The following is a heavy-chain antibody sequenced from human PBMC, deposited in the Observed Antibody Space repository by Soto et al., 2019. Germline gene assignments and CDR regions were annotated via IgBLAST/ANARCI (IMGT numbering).Heavy chain of an antibody. CDR2: LSGSGTST. CDR1: GFSFVNYA. V-gene: IGHV3-23*01. D-gene: IGHD5-12*01. CDR3: ARNGGYDEGYFDY. J-gene: IGHJ4*02. Sequence: GGSLRLSCAASGFSFVNYAMNWVRQAPGKGLEWVSGLSGSGTSTYYADSVKGRFTISRDNSRDTLFLQMSSLTADDTAVYYCARNGGYDEGYFDYWGQGTLVTVSS.